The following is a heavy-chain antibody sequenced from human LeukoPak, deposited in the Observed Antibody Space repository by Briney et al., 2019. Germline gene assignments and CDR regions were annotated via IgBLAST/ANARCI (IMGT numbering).Heavy chain of an antibody. V-gene: IGHV3-30*04. CDR1: GFTFSSYA. CDR3: ASPTPQYSGYDCGAFDI. CDR2: ISYDGSNK. Sequence: GGSLRLSCAASGFTFSSYAMHWVRQAPGKGLEWVAVISYDGSNKYYADSVKGRFTISRDNSKNTLYLQMNSLRAEDTAVYYCASPTPQYSGYDCGAFDIWGQGTMVTVSS. J-gene: IGHJ3*02. D-gene: IGHD5-12*01.